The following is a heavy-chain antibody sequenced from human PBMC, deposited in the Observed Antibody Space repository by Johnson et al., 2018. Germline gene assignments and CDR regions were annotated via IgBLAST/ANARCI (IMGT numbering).Heavy chain of an antibody. CDR1: GFTFSSYS. D-gene: IGHD5-18*01. CDR3: AREVAAMDLYYYYYMDV. J-gene: IGHJ6*03. CDR2: ISSSSSYI. Sequence: VQLVESGGGLVKPGGSLRLSCAASGFTFSSYSMNWVRQAQGKGLEGVSSISSSSSYIYYADSVKGRFPISRDNAKNSLYLQMNSLRAEDTAVYYCAREVAAMDLYYYYYMDVWGKGTTVTVSS. V-gene: IGHV3-21*01.